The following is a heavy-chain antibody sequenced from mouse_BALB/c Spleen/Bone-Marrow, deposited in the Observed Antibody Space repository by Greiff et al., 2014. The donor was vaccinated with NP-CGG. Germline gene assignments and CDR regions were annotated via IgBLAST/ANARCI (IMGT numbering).Heavy chain of an antibody. CDR2: IHYSGST. Sequence: EVQLQQSGPDLVRPSQSLSLTCTVTGYSITSGYSWHWIRQYPGNKLEWMGYIHYSGSTNYNPSLKSRISITRDTSKNQFFLQLNSVTTEDTATYYCARFNYGPWFAYWGQGTLVTVSA. CDR1: GYSITSGYS. D-gene: IGHD1-2*01. CDR3: ARFNYGPWFAY. V-gene: IGHV3-1*02. J-gene: IGHJ3*01.